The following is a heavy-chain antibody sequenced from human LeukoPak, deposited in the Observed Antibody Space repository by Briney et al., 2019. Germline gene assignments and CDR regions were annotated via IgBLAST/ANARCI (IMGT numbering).Heavy chain of an antibody. CDR3: AKKNYGSGSYFDY. Sequence: GGSLRLSCAASGFTFNNYAMNWVRQAPGKGLEGVSRISGSGGNTYYADSVKGRFTISRDNSKNTLYLQMNSLRAEDTAVYYCAKKNYGSGSYFDYWGQGTLVTVSS. CDR1: GFTFNNYA. J-gene: IGHJ4*02. V-gene: IGHV3-23*01. CDR2: ISGSGGNT. D-gene: IGHD3-10*01.